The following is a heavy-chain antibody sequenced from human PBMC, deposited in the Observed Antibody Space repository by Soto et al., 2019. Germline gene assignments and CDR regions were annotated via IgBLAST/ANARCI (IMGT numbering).Heavy chain of an antibody. CDR2: ISGTDGST. J-gene: IGHJ4*02. D-gene: IGHD5-18*01. Sequence: EVQLLESGGGLVQPGGSLRLSCAASGFMFPSYAMSWVRQAPGKGLEWVSGISGTDGSTFYADSVKGRFTISRDNFKHTLYLQMNSLRIEDTAVYYCAKDVGWVEAAGYEFDHWGQGTLVTVPS. V-gene: IGHV3-23*01. CDR3: AKDVGWVEAAGYEFDH. CDR1: GFMFPSYA.